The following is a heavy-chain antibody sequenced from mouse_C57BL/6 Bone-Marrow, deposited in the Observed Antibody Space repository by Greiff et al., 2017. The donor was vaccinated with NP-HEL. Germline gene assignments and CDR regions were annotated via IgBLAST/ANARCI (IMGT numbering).Heavy chain of an antibody. D-gene: IGHD2-4*01. CDR1: GYAFSSYW. V-gene: IGHV1-80*01. CDR3: ARPDYDYDEGWRDY. Sequence: LVESGAELVKPGASVKISCKASGYAFSSYWMNWVKQRPGKGLEWIGQIYPGDGDTNYNGKFKGKATLTADKSSSTAYMQLSSLTSEDSAVYFCARPDYDYDEGWRDYWGQGTSVTVSS. CDR2: IYPGDGDT. J-gene: IGHJ4*01.